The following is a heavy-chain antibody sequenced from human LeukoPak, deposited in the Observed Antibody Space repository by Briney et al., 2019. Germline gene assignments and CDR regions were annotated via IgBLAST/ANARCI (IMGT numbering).Heavy chain of an antibody. V-gene: IGHV4-59*08. CDR2: IYYSGST. J-gene: IGHJ4*02. Sequence: PSETLSLTCTVSGGSISSYHWSWIRQPPGKGLEWIGYIYYSGSTNYNPSLKSRVTILLDTSKNQFSLKVSSVTAADTAVYYCARHSSGYLSYFDYWGQGTLVPVSS. CDR1: GGSISSYH. D-gene: IGHD3-22*01. CDR3: ARHSSGYLSYFDY.